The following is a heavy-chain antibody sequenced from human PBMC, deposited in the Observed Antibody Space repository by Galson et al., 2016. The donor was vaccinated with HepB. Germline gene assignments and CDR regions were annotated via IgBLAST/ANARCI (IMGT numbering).Heavy chain of an antibody. Sequence: SVKVSCKATGYTFSGYLIHWVRQAPGQGLEWMGWISPKSGGTDYAQRFQGRVTMTRDTSISTVYMEVTRLTSDDTAVYYCARDPSVVQGVDYWGQGTLVTV. J-gene: IGHJ4*02. CDR2: ISPKSGGT. CDR3: ARDPSVVQGVDY. V-gene: IGHV1-2*02. D-gene: IGHD3-10*01. CDR1: GYTFSGYL.